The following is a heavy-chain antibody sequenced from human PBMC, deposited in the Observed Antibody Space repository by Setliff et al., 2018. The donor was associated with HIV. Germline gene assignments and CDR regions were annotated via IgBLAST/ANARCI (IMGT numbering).Heavy chain of an antibody. J-gene: IGHJ5*02. CDR1: GFTFSSYS. V-gene: IGHV3-48*01. CDR3: ARASFPRYCSITSCFEKGWFDP. CDR2: ITSSSDTI. D-gene: IGHD2-2*01. Sequence: PGGSLRLSCAASGFTFSSYSMSWVRQAPGKGLEWFSYITSSSDTIYYADSVKGRFTISRDNARNSLYLQMNSLRAEDTAVYYCARASFPRYCSITSCFEKGWFDPWGQGTLVTVSS.